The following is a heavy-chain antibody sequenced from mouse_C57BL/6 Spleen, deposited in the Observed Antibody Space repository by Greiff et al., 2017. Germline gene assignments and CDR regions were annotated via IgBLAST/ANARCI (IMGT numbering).Heavy chain of an antibody. D-gene: IGHD1-1*01. CDR3: ARGYGRDYYAMDY. CDR1: GYTFTSYW. J-gene: IGHJ4*01. V-gene: IGHV1-64*01. CDR2: IHPNSGST. Sequence: QVQLQQPGAELVKPGASVKLSCKASGYTFTSYWMHWVKQRPGQGLEWIGMIHPNSGSTNYNEKFKSKATLTVDKSSSTAYMQLSSLTSEDSAVYYCARGYGRDYYAMDYWGQGTSVTVSS.